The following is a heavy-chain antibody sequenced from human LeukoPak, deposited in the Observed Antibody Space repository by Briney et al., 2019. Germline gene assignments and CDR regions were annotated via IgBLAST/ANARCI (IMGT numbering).Heavy chain of an antibody. CDR3: ARARYSSSSLIDY. V-gene: IGHV4-30-2*01. D-gene: IGHD6-6*01. Sequence: KPSETLSLTCTVSGGSISSGGYYWSWIRQPPGRDLEWIGYIYHSGYTYYNPSLKSRVTISADWSNNQFSLRLSSVTAADTAVYYCARARYSSSSLIDYWGQGTLVTVSS. CDR2: IYHSGYT. J-gene: IGHJ4*02. CDR1: GGSISSGGYY.